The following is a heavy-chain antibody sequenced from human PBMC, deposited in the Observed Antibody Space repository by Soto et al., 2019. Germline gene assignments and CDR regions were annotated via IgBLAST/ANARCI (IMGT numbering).Heavy chain of an antibody. V-gene: IGHV1-69*06. Sequence: ASVKVSCKASGGTFSSYAISWVRQAPGQGLEWMGGIIPIFGTANYAQKFQGRVTITADKSTSTAYMELSSLRSEDTAVYYCARGGYSYGYVRNNWFDPWGQGTPVTVSS. CDR2: IIPIFGTA. D-gene: IGHD5-18*01. CDR1: GGTFSSYA. J-gene: IGHJ5*02. CDR3: ARGGYSYGYVRNNWFDP.